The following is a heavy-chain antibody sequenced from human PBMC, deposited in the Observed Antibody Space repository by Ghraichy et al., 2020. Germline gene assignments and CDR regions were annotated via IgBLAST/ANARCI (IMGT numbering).Heavy chain of an antibody. D-gene: IGHD3-16*02. CDR2: IYYSGST. Sequence: ETLSLTCTVSGGSISSSSYYWGWIRQPPGKGLEWIGSIYYSGSTYYNPSLKSRVTISVDTSKNQFSLKLSSVTAADTAVYYCASNRPGRSDYDYVWGSYPTEAFDYWGQGTLVTVSS. V-gene: IGHV4-39*01. CDR3: ASNRPGRSDYDYVWGSYPTEAFDY. J-gene: IGHJ4*02. CDR1: GGSISSSSYY.